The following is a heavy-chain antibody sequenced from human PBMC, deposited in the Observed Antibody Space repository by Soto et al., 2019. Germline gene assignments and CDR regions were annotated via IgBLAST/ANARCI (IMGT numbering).Heavy chain of an antibody. D-gene: IGHD3-3*01. J-gene: IGHJ5*02. Sequence: SETLSLTCTVTGGAISGYYWTWMRQSAGGGLEWIGRIYSSGSTNNNPSLKSRVTISLDTSLNHFSLRLSSVTAADTAVYYCARGKRFSDWFDPWGQGTLVTVSS. CDR3: ARGKRFSDWFDP. V-gene: IGHV4-4*07. CDR1: GGAISGYY. CDR2: IYSSGST.